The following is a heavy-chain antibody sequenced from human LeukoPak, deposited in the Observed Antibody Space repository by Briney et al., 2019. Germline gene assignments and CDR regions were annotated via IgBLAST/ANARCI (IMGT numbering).Heavy chain of an antibody. V-gene: IGHV1-24*01. CDR2: FDPEDGET. D-gene: IGHD3-3*01. CDR3: ATPSFFGVVISAFHI. CDR1: GYTLTELP. Sequence: ASVKVSCKVSGYTLTELPIHWVRQAPGKGVEWMGGFDPEDGETIYAQKYQGGVTMTEDTSTDTAYIELSSLTYEDTAVYYCATPSFFGVVISAFHIWGQGTKVTVSS. J-gene: IGHJ3*02.